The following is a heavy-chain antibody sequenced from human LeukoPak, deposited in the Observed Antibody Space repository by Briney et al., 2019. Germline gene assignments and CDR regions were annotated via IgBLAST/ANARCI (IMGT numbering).Heavy chain of an antibody. Sequence: GGSLRLSCTASGSTFSSYAMSWVRQAPGKGLEWVSAISGSGGSTYYADSVKGRFTISRDNSKNTLYLQMNSLRAEGTAVYYCAKDLGDYGDSGWGQGTLVTVSS. J-gene: IGHJ4*02. CDR2: ISGSGGST. CDR3: AKDLGDYGDSG. V-gene: IGHV3-23*01. CDR1: GSTFSSYA. D-gene: IGHD4-17*01.